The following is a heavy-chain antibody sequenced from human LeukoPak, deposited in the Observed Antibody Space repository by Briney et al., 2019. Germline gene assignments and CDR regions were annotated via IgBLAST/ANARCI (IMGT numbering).Heavy chain of an antibody. CDR1: GFTFSSYW. CDR3: LRRRTSFDP. D-gene: IGHD1-14*01. Sequence: GGSLRLSCAASGFTFSSYWMHWVRQAPGKGLVWVSRINSDGGSTTYADSVKGRFTISRDNAKNTLYLQMNRLRAEDTAVYYCLRRRTSFDPWGQGTLVTVSS. CDR2: INSDGGST. V-gene: IGHV3-74*01. J-gene: IGHJ5*02.